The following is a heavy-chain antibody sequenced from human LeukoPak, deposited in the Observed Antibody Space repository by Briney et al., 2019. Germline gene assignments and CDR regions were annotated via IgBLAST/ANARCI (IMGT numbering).Heavy chain of an antibody. D-gene: IGHD6-19*01. CDR1: GFTFSSYA. V-gene: IGHV3-23*01. CDR3: AQEWLHGMDV. J-gene: IGHJ6*02. Sequence: GESLTLSCAVSGFTFSSYAMSWVRQAPGKGLEWVSAISGSGGSTYCADSVKGRFTIPRDNSKYTLYLQMNSLRAEDTAVYYCAQEWLHGMDVWGQGTTVTVSS. CDR2: ISGSGGST.